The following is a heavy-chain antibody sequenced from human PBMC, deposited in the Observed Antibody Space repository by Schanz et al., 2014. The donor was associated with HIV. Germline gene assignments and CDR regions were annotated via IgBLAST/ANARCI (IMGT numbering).Heavy chain of an antibody. CDR3: AIRTPMISFGAFDI. J-gene: IGHJ3*02. CDR2: ISAGVGTA. D-gene: IGHD3-16*01. V-gene: IGHV3-23*01. Sequence: EVQLLESGGGLVQPGGSLRLSCAVSGFTITSYGMSWVRQAPGKGREWVSHISAGVGTASYADSVKGRFTISRDNSKKMLFLQMNRLRAEDTAVYYCAIRTPMISFGAFDIWGRGTMVTVSS. CDR1: GFTITSYG.